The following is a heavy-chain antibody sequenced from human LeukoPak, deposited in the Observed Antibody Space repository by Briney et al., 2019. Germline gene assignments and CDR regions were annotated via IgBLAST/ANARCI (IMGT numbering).Heavy chain of an antibody. CDR2: IFSSGST. D-gene: IGHD2-2*01. CDR3: ARERVPAAMDGYYMDV. CDR1: GGSISSYY. Sequence: SETLSLTCTVSGGSISSYYWSWIRQPAGRGLEWIGRIFSSGSTNYNPSPKSRVTMSVDTSKNQFSLKLSPVTAADTAVYYCARERVPAAMDGYYMDVWGEGATVTIS. J-gene: IGHJ6*03. V-gene: IGHV4-4*07.